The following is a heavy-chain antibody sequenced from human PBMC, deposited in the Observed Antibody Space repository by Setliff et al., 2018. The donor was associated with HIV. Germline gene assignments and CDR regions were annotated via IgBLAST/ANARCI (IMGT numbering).Heavy chain of an antibody. CDR2: IHYSGTT. V-gene: IGHV4-39*01. D-gene: IGHD2-21*02. CDR1: GASISDSKYY. J-gene: IGHJ1*01. Sequence: LSLTCTVSGASISDSKYYWGWIRQPPGKGLEWIGNIHYSGTTYYNPSLRSRVTISVDRSRNQFSLTLNSVTAADTATYYCASRGIVVVTMSMPDEFFVHWGHGTLVTVSS. CDR3: ASRGIVVVTMSMPDEFFVH.